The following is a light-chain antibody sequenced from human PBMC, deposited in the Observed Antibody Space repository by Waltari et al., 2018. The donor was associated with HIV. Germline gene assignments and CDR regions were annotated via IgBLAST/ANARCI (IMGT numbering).Light chain of an antibody. V-gene: IGLV1-44*01. CDR3: AAWDDSLNGL. J-gene: IGLJ2*01. Sequence: QSVLIQPPSASGTPGQRVTISCSGRRLNIGSNSVTWYQLLPGADPRLLIYNNNQRPSGVPDRFSGSKSGTSASLAISGLQSEDEADYYCAAWDDSLNGLFGGGTKLTVL. CDR2: NNN. CDR1: RLNIGSNS.